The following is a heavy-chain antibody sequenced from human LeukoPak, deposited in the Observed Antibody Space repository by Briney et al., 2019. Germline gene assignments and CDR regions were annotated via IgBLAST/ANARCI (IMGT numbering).Heavy chain of an antibody. CDR3: AKDENFSNWFDP. D-gene: IGHD1-7*01. J-gene: IGHJ5*02. V-gene: IGHV3-30*18. Sequence: GGSLRLSCAASGFTFSSYGMPWVRQAPGKGLEWVAVISYDGNNKYYADSVKGRFTISRDNSKNTLYLQMNSLRAEDTAVYYCAKDENFSNWFDPWGQGTLVTVSS. CDR1: GFTFSSYG. CDR2: ISYDGNNK.